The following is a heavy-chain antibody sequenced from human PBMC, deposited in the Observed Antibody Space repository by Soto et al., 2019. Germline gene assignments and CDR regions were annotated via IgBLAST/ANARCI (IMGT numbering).Heavy chain of an antibody. Sequence: ASVKVSCKASGYTFTSYAMHWVRQAPGQRLEWMGWINAGNGNTKYSQKFQGRFTISRDNSKNTLYLQMNSLRAEDTAVYYCAKEQFSSGWSPPPFDYWGQGTLVTVSS. V-gene: IGHV1-3*01. CDR3: AKEQFSSGWSPPPFDY. CDR1: GYTFTSYA. J-gene: IGHJ4*02. D-gene: IGHD6-19*01. CDR2: INAGNGNT.